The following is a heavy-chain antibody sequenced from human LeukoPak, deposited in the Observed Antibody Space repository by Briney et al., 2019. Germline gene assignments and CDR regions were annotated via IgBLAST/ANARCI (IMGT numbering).Heavy chain of an antibody. V-gene: IGHV3-7*01. Sequence: GGSLRLSCAASGFTFRTYWMSWVRQAPGKGLEWVANIKEDGSETYYVDSVRGRFTISRDNAKNSLSLQMNSLRAEDTAVYFCARDRYRFGEFQIDYWGQGILVTVSS. D-gene: IGHD3-10*01. CDR3: ARDRYRFGEFQIDY. CDR2: IKEDGSET. CDR1: GFTFRTYW. J-gene: IGHJ4*02.